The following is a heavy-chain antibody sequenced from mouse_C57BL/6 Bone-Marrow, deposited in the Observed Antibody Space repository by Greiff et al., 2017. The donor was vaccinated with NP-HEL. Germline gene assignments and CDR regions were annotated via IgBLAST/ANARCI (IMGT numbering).Heavy chain of an antibody. J-gene: IGHJ3*01. D-gene: IGHD1-1*01. V-gene: IGHV5-9-1*02. Sequence: EVQVVESGEGLVKPGGSLKLSCAASGFTFSSYAMSWVRQTPEKRLEWVAYISSGGDYIYYADTVKGRFTISRDNARNTLYLQMSSLKSEDTAMYYCTREEYYGSSYPWFAYWGQGTLVTVSA. CDR1: GFTFSSYA. CDR2: ISSGGDYI. CDR3: TREEYYGSSYPWFAY.